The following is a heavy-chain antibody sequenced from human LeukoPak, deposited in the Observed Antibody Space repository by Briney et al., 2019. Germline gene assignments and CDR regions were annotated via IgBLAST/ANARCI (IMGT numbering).Heavy chain of an antibody. J-gene: IGHJ4*02. Sequence: SVKVSCKAFGFTFTSSAMQWVRQARGQRLEWIGWIVVGSGNTNYAQKFQERVTITRDMSTSTAYMELSSLRSEDTAVYYCAADGSGYSYGYDYWGQGTLVTVSS. CDR2: IVVGSGNT. CDR1: GFTFTSSA. D-gene: IGHD5-18*01. V-gene: IGHV1-58*02. CDR3: AADGSGYSYGYDY.